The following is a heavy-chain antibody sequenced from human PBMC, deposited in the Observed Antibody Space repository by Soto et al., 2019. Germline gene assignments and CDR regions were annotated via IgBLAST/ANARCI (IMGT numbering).Heavy chain of an antibody. J-gene: IGHJ4*02. CDR3: ARQLAYCGGDCYTEPLGY. V-gene: IGHV1-2*02. Sequence: QAQLVQSGAEVKKPGASVKVSCKASGYTFTKYYIHWVRQAPGQGLEWMGWSNPNTGGTNYAQKFQGRVAMTRDTSISTAYMDLSRLGSDDTAVYYCARQLAYCGGDCYTEPLGYWAQGTLVTVSA. CDR1: GYTFTKYY. D-gene: IGHD2-21*02. CDR2: SNPNTGGT.